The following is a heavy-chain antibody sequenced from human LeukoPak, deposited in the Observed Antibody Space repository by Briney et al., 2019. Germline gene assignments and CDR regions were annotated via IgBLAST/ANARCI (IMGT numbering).Heavy chain of an antibody. CDR2: ISYDGSNK. V-gene: IGHV3-30-3*01. CDR1: GFTFSSYA. J-gene: IGHJ3*02. D-gene: IGHD4-17*01. CDR3: ARDDPDYGAAFDI. Sequence: PGGSLRLSCAASGFTFSSYAMHWVRQAPGKGLEWVAVISYDGSNKYYADSVKGRFTISRDNSKNTLYLQMSSLRAEDTAVYYCARDDPDYGAAFDIWGQGTMVTASS.